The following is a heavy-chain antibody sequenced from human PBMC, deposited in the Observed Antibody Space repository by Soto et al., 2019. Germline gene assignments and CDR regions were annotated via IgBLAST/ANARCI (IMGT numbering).Heavy chain of an antibody. Sequence: GESLKISCKGSGYSFTSYWIGWVRQMPGKGLEWMGIIYPGDSDTRYSPSFQGQVTISADKSISTAYLQWSSLKASDTAMYYCARGGYSGYAELGPHDYWGQGTLVTVSS. V-gene: IGHV5-51*01. D-gene: IGHD5-12*01. CDR2: IYPGDSDT. CDR3: ARGGYSGYAELGPHDY. CDR1: GYSFTSYW. J-gene: IGHJ4*02.